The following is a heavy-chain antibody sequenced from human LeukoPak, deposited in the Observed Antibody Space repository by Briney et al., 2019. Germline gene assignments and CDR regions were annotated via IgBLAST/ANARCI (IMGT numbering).Heavy chain of an antibody. Sequence: GGSLRLSCAASGFTFSNYAMHWVRQAPGKGLEWVAVISHDGTNKYYADSVKGRFTISRDNSKNTMYLQMNSLRAEDTAMYYCARAPMSYDSSGFGGAFDIWGQGTMVTVSS. CDR3: ARAPMSYDSSGFGGAFDI. CDR2: ISHDGTNK. D-gene: IGHD3-22*01. V-gene: IGHV3-30-3*01. CDR1: GFTFSNYA. J-gene: IGHJ3*02.